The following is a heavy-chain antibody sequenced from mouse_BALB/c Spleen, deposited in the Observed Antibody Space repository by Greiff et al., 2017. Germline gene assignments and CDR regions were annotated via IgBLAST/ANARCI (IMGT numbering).Heavy chain of an antibody. CDR2: IYPGNGDT. J-gene: IGHJ2*01. CDR1: GYTFTSYN. Sequence: LQQSGAELVKPGASVKMSCKASGYTFTSYNMHWVKQTPGQGLEWIGAIYPGNGDTSYNQKFKGKATLTADKSSSTAYMQLSSLTSEDSAVYYCARDGGYDGRVFDYWGQGTTLTVSS. V-gene: IGHV1-12*01. CDR3: ARDGGYDGRVFDY. D-gene: IGHD2-2*01.